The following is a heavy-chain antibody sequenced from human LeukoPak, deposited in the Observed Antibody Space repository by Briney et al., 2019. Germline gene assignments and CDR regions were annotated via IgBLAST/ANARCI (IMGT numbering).Heavy chain of an antibody. Sequence: SETLSLTCTISGXSMSIYLWSWIRQPPGKAREWIGYISDSGSTNYNPSLKSRVTLSADTSRNQFSLRLTSVTAADTAVYYCARHHYDSSGYYHHDYWGQGTLVTVSS. CDR1: GXSMSIYL. J-gene: IGHJ4*02. CDR3: ARHHYDSSGYYHHDY. D-gene: IGHD3-22*01. V-gene: IGHV4-59*08. CDR2: ISDSGST.